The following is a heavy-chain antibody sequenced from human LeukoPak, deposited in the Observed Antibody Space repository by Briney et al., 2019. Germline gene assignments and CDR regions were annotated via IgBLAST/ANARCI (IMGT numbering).Heavy chain of an antibody. V-gene: IGHV4-39*01. CDR2: IYYSGST. D-gene: IGHD3-22*01. CDR3: ARVSYDSSGYYRGGFDY. J-gene: IGHJ4*02. Sequence: PSETLSLTCTVSGGSISSSSYYWGWIRQPPGKGLEWIGSIYYSGSTYYNPSLKSRVIISVDTSKNQFSLKLNSVTAADTAVYYCARVSYDSSGYYRGGFDYWGQGTLVTVSS. CDR1: GGSISSSSYY.